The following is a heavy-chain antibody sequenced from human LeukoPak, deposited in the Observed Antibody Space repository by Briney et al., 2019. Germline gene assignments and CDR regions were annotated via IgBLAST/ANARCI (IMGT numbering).Heavy chain of an antibody. V-gene: IGHV7-4-1*02. Sequence: ASVKVSCKASGYIFTSYAMNWVRQAPGQGLEWMGWINTNTGNPTYAQGFTGRFVFSLDTSVSTAYLQISSLKAEDTAVYYCARDLSGYRGAVPYGMDVWGQGTTVTVSS. CDR3: ARDLSGYRGAVPYGMDV. CDR1: GYIFTSYA. CDR2: INTNTGNP. J-gene: IGHJ6*02. D-gene: IGHD6-19*01.